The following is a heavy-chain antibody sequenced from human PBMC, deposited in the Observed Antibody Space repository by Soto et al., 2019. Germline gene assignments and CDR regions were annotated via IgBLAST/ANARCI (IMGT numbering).Heavy chain of an antibody. V-gene: IGHV3-48*04. Sequence: GGSLRLSCAASGFTFSSYSMNWVRQAPGKGLEWVSYISSSSSTIYYVDSVKGRFTISRDNAKNSLYLQMNSLRAEDTAVYYCARDLSGYSSSSGLFDPWGQGTLVTVSS. CDR1: GFTFSSYS. D-gene: IGHD6-6*01. CDR2: ISSSSSTI. J-gene: IGHJ5*02. CDR3: ARDLSGYSSSSGLFDP.